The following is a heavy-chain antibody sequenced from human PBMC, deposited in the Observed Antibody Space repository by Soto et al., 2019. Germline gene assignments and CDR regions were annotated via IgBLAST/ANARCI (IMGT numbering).Heavy chain of an antibody. V-gene: IGHV1-18*01. J-gene: IGHJ3*02. Sequence: ASVKVSCKASGYTFTSYGISWVRQAPGQGLEWMGWISAYNGNTNYAQKLQGRVTMTTDTSTSTAYMELRSLRSDDTALYYCAGDHGGDDAFDIWGQGTMVTVSS. D-gene: IGHD3-16*01. CDR2: ISAYNGNT. CDR3: AGDHGGDDAFDI. CDR1: GYTFTSYG.